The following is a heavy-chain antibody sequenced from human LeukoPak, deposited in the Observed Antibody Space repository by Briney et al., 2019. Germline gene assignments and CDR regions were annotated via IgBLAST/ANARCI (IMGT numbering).Heavy chain of an antibody. CDR1: GFNFRSFG. D-gene: IGHD2-2*01. CDR3: AKAVVIVPTATPFDY. Sequence: GGSLRLSCTASGFNFRSFGMHWVRQAPGKGLEWVAFIRYDGSNRLYADSVKGRFTISRDNSKNTLYMQMNSLRAEDTAVYYCAKAVVIVPTATPFDYWGQGTLVTVSS. CDR2: IRYDGSNR. V-gene: IGHV3-30*02. J-gene: IGHJ4*02.